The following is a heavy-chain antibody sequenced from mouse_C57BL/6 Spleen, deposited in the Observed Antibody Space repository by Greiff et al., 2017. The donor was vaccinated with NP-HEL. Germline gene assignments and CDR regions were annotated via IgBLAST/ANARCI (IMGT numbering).Heavy chain of an antibody. CDR1: GYTFTSYW. CDR2: IDPSDSYT. CDR3: ARSYDGYYDWYFDV. V-gene: IGHV1-69*01. J-gene: IGHJ1*03. Sequence: QVQLQQPGAELVMPGASVKLSCKASGYTFTSYWMHWVKQRPGQGLEWIGEIDPSDSYTNYNQKFKGKSTLTVDKSSSTAYMQLSSLTSEDSAVYYCARSYDGYYDWYFDVWGTGTTVTVSS. D-gene: IGHD2-3*01.